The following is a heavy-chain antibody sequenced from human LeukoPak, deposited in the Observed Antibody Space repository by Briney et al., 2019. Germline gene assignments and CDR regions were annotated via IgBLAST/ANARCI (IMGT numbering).Heavy chain of an antibody. CDR1: GFTFSDHY. CDR2: TRNKANSYTT. V-gene: IGHV3-72*01. D-gene: IGHD3-9*01. Sequence: HPGGSLRLSCAASGFTFSDHYMDWVRQAPGKGLEWVGRTRNKANSYTTEYAASVKGRFTISRDDSKNSLYLQMNSLKTEDTAVYYCARESYDILTGYCTSFDYWGQGTLVTLSS. J-gene: IGHJ4*02. CDR3: ARESYDILTGYCTSFDY.